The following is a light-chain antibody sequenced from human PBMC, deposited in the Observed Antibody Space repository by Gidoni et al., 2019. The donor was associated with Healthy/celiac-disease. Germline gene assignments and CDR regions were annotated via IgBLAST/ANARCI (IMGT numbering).Light chain of an antibody. CDR3: CSYACSFYV. Sequence: QSALPQPRSVSGSPGQSVTISCTGTSSDVGGYNYVSWYQQHPGKAPKLMIYDVSKRPAGVPDRFSGSKSGNTASLTISGLQAEDEADYYCCSYACSFYVFGTGTKVTVL. CDR2: DVS. J-gene: IGLJ1*01. CDR1: SSDVGGYNY. V-gene: IGLV2-11*01.